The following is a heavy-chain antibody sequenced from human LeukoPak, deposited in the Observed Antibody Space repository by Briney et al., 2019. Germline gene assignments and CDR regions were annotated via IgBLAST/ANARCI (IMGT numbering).Heavy chain of an antibody. CDR1: GYTFTGHY. J-gene: IGHJ4*02. CDR3: AREGTLAVAGTYEV. V-gene: IGHV1-2*02. Sequence: GASVKVSCKASGYTFTGHYMHWVRQAPGQGLEWMGWINPNSGGTNYAQKFQGRVTMTRDTSISTAYMELSRLRSDDTAVYYCAREGTLAVAGTYEVWGQGTLVTVSS. CDR2: INPNSGGT. D-gene: IGHD6-19*01.